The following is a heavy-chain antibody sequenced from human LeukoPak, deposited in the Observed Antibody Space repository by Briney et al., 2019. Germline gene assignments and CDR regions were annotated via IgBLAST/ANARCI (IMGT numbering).Heavy chain of an antibody. CDR2: IRYTGNT. D-gene: IGHD3-9*01. CDR3: ARHGRDSRYFHWLLYYIDH. J-gene: IGHJ4*02. Sequence: PSETLPLTCTVSGASISAYSWSWIRQPPGKGLEWIGCIRYTGNTHCNPSLESRVTLSVDTSKNQFSLKLSSVTAADTAVYYCARHGRDSRYFHWLLYYIDHWGLGALVTVSS. V-gene: IGHV4-59*08. CDR1: GASISAYS.